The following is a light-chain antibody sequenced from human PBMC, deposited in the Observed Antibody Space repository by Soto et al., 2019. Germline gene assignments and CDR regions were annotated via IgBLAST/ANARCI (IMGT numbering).Light chain of an antibody. Sequence: EIVLTQSPATLSLAPGERATLSCRASQSVSTYLAWYQQKPGQAPRLLIYDASYRATGIPDRFSGSGSGTASTLTISSLQAEDVAVYYCQQYYSTPRTFGHGTKVDIK. J-gene: IGKJ1*01. V-gene: IGKV3-11*01. CDR1: QSVSTY. CDR3: QQYYSTPRT. CDR2: DAS.